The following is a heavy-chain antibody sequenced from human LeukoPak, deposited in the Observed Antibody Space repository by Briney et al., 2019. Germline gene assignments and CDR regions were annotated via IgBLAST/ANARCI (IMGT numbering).Heavy chain of an antibody. V-gene: IGHV3-30*03. Sequence: GGSLRLSCAASGFTFSSYGMHWVRQAPGKGLEWVAVISYDGSNKYYADSVKGRFTISRDNSKNTLYLQMNSLSAEDTAVYYCPRDTAMDYWGQGTLVTVSS. CDR2: ISYDGSNK. J-gene: IGHJ4*02. CDR1: GFTFSSYG. CDR3: PRDTAMDY. D-gene: IGHD5-18*01.